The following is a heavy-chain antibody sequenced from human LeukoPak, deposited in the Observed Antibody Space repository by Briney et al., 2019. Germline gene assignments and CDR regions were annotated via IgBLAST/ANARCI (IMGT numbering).Heavy chain of an antibody. CDR1: GYTFTGYY. CDR2: INPNSGGT. J-gene: IGHJ4*02. Sequence: ASVKVACKASGYTFTGYYMHWVRQAPGRGLEWMGWINPNSGGTNYAQKFQGRVSMTRDTSISTAYMQLGRLRSDDTAVYYCARDMIVGATCFDYWGQGTLVTVSS. V-gene: IGHV1-2*02. CDR3: ARDMIVGATCFDY. D-gene: IGHD1-26*01.